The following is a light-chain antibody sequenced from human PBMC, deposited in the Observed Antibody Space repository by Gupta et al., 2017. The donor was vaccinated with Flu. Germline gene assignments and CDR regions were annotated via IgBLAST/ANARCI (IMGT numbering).Light chain of an antibody. CDR2: EVT. CDR3: SSYSSNSSVVI. CDR1: SSDIGGYNY. Sequence: QSALTQPASVSGSPGQSITISCTGTSSDIGGYNYVSWYQHHPGKAPQLMIYEVTNRPSGLSVRFSASKSGNTASLSISGLQAEDEANYYCSSYSSNSSVVIFGGGTKLTVL. J-gene: IGLJ2*01. V-gene: IGLV2-14*01.